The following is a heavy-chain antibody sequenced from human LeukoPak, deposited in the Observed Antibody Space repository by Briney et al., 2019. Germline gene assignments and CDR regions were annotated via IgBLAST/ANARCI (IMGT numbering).Heavy chain of an antibody. CDR3: ARGDYYGSGSRLTDPYYYYYYYMDV. CDR1: GGSISSGGYY. Sequence: TLSLTCTVSGGSISSGGYYWSWIRQPAGKGLESIGRIYTSGNTNYNPSLKSRAIISVDTSKNQFSLELSSVTAADTAVYYCARGDYYGSGSRLTDPYYYYYYYMDVWGKGTTVTVSS. J-gene: IGHJ6*03. CDR2: IYTSGNT. V-gene: IGHV4-61*02. D-gene: IGHD3-10*01.